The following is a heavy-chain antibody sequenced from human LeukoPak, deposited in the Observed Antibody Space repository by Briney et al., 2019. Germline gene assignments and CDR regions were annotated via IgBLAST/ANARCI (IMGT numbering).Heavy chain of an antibody. CDR1: GGSFSGYY. J-gene: IGHJ5*02. CDR3: ARGGEENWFDP. Sequence: SETLSLTCAVYGGSFSGYYWSWIRQPPGKGLEWIGEINHSGSTNYNPSLKSRVTISVGTSKNQFSLKLSSVTAADTAVYYCARGGEENWFDPWGQGTLVTVSS. V-gene: IGHV4-34*01. CDR2: INHSGST.